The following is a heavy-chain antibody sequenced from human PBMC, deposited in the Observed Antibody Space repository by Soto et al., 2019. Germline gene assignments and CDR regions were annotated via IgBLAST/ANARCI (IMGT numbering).Heavy chain of an antibody. J-gene: IGHJ4*02. V-gene: IGHV3-23*01. D-gene: IGHD3-10*01. CDR1: GFTFNNYA. Sequence: GGSLRLSCAASGFTFNNYAMGWVRQAPGKGLEWVSAITGGGSDTYYLDSVKGRFTISRDNSKSTLYLQMNSLRAEDTAIYYCAKLGSGSLSAHYYFDYWGQGTLVTVSS. CDR3: AKLGSGSLSAHYYFDY. CDR2: ITGGGSDT.